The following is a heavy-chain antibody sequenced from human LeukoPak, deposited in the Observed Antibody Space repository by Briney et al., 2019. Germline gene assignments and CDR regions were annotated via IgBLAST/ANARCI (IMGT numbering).Heavy chain of an antibody. CDR3: AHTPGHRYFDY. Sequence: SGPTLVKPTQTLTLTCTFSGFSLSASGVGVGWIRQPPGKALEWLALIYWNDDKRYSPSLKSRLTITKDTSKNQVVLTMTNMDPVDTATYYCAHTPGHRYFDYWGQGTLVTVSS. V-gene: IGHV2-5*01. CDR1: GFSLSASGVG. J-gene: IGHJ4*02. CDR2: IYWNDDK.